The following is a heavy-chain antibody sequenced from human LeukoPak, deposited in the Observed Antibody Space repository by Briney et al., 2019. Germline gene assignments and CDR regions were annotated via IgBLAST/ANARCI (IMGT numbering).Heavy chain of an antibody. CDR2: ISGVGTNT. CDR1: GFTFSSYA. D-gene: IGHD3-10*01. CDR3: AKRRHYYSSGDYYRDL. Sequence: GGSLRLSCAASGFTFSSYAMSWVGQAPGKGLEWVSSISGVGTNTYYADSVKGRFTISRDNSRNLLFLQMSSLRAEDTPVYYCAKRRHYYSSGDYYRDLWGQGTRVTVPS. V-gene: IGHV3-23*01. J-gene: IGHJ5*02.